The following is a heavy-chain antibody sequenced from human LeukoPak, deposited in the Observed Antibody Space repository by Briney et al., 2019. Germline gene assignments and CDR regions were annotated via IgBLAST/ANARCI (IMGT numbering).Heavy chain of an antibody. D-gene: IGHD2-15*01. CDR2: FDPEDGET. CDR3: ATERVVVAAFDY. V-gene: IGHV1-24*01. Sequence: GASVKVSCKASGYTFTSYYMHWVRQAPGKGLEWMGGFDPEDGETIYAQKFQGRVTMTEDTSTDTAYMELSSLRSEDTAVYYCATERVVVAAFDYWGQGTLVTVSS. J-gene: IGHJ4*02. CDR1: GYTFTSYY.